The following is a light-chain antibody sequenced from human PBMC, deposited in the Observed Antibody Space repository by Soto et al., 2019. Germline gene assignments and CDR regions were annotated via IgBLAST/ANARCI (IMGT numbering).Light chain of an antibody. Sequence: EIVMTQSPATLSVSPGERATLSCRASQSISSNLAWYQQKPGQAPRLLMFRTSSRATGFPARFSGSGSGAEYTLTISSLQSEDFAVYYCQQYDKWPRTFGQGTKVDIK. V-gene: IGKV3-15*01. CDR1: QSISSN. CDR3: QQYDKWPRT. J-gene: IGKJ1*01. CDR2: RTS.